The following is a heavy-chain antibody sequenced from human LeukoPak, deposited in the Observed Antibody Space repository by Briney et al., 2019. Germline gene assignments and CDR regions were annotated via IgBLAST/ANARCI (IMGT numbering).Heavy chain of an antibody. CDR2: ISSSSINI. J-gene: IGHJ4*02. V-gene: IGHV3-48*01. Sequence: GGSLRLSCATSGFTFSGYSMNWVRQAPGKGLEWISYISSSSINIHYGDSVKGRFTISRDNAEDSLYLQMNSLRAEDTAVYYCARDSIQLWPNAIDFWGQGTLVTVSS. CDR3: ARDSIQLWPNAIDF. D-gene: IGHD1-1*01. CDR1: GFTFSGYS.